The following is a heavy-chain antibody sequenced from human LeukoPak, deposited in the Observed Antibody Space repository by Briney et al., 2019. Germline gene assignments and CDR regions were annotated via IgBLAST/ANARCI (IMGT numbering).Heavy chain of an antibody. CDR3: AGDKVVGELLILLFDY. CDR2: ISAYNGNT. J-gene: IGHJ4*02. V-gene: IGHV1-18*01. Sequence: ASVKVSCKASGYTFTSYGISWVRQAPGQGLEWMGWISAYNGNTNYAQKLQGRVTMTTDTSTSTAYMELRSLRSDDTAVYYCAGDKVVGELLILLFDYWGQGTLVTVSS. CDR1: GYTFTSYG. D-gene: IGHD3-10*01.